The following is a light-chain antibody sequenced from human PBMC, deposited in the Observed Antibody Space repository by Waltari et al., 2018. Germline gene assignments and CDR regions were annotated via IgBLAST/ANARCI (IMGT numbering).Light chain of an antibody. V-gene: IGKV3-11*01. CDR2: DAS. J-gene: IGKJ1*01. Sequence: ILLTQSPVILSVSPGGSATLSCRASPSISNNLAWYQQKPGQAPRLLLYDASNRATGIPARFSGSGSGTDFTLTIASLEPEDLAVYYCQHRYNWPRTFGQGTKVEIK. CDR1: PSISNN. CDR3: QHRYNWPRT.